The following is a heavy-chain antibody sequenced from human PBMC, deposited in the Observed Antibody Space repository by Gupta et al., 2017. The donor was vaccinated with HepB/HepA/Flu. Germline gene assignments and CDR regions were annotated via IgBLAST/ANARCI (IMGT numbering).Heavy chain of an antibody. J-gene: IGHJ4*02. CDR3: AKSGLGLLDWREGYFDK. D-gene: IGHD3/OR15-3a*01. V-gene: IGHV3-9*01. CDR1: GFTFDGFA. CDR2: VSWNGDGA. Sequence: EVQLVESGGALVQPGTSLRLSCAGSGFTFDGFAIHWVRQAPGKGLEWVSGVSWNGDGAGYADSVKGRFTMSRDNAKNSVYLHMNSLRPEDTALYYCAKSGLGLLDWREGYFDKWGQGTLVNVAS.